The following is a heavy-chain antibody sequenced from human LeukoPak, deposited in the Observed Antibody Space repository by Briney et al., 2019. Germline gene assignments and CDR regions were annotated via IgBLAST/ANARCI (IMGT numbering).Heavy chain of an antibody. Sequence: SETLSLTCTVSGGSISTYYWSWIRQPAGKGLEWIVRIHTSGSTLYDPSLKSRVTMSVDTSKNQFSLKLSSVTAADTAMYYCARGPTMGATYFENWGQGILVSVSS. J-gene: IGHJ4*02. CDR2: IHTSGST. CDR1: GGSISTYY. D-gene: IGHD1-26*01. CDR3: ARGPTMGATYFEN. V-gene: IGHV4-4*07.